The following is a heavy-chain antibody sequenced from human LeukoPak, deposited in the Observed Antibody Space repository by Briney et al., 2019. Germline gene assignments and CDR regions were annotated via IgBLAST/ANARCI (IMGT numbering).Heavy chain of an antibody. CDR2: IYYSGST. J-gene: IGHJ6*03. D-gene: IGHD2-15*01. V-gene: IGHV4-59*01. CDR3: AREGWYMDV. CDR1: GGSISSYY. Sequence: PSQTLSLTCTVSGGSISSYYWSWIRQPPGKGLEWIGYIYYSGSTNYNPSLKSRVTISVDTSKNQFSLKLSSVTAADTAVYYCAREGWYMDVWGKGTTVTISS.